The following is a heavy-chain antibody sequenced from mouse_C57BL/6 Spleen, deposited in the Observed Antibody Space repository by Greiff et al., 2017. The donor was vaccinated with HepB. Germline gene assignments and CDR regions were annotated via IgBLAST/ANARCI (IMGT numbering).Heavy chain of an antibody. CDR1: GFTFSSYA. D-gene: IGHD1-1*01. CDR2: ISDGGSYT. V-gene: IGHV5-4*01. CDR3: AVATDYAMDY. Sequence: EVQGVESGGGLVKPGGSLKLSCAASGFTFSSYAMSWVRQTPEKRLEWVATISDGGSYTYYPDNVKGRFTISRDNAKNNLYLQMSHLKSEDTAMYYCAVATDYAMDYWGQGTSVTVSS. J-gene: IGHJ4*01.